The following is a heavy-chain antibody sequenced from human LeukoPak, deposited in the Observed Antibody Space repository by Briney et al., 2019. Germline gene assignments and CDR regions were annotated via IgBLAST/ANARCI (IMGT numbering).Heavy chain of an antibody. CDR2: IDSDGSST. D-gene: IGHD6-19*01. CDR1: GFTFSSYW. J-gene: IGHJ2*01. Sequence: PGASLRLSCAASGFTFSSYWMHWVREAPGKGLVWVSRIDSDGSSTTYADSVKGRFTISRDNAKNTLYMQMNSLRAEDTAVYYCARPPYSSGSFDLWGRGTLVTVSS. CDR3: ARPPYSSGSFDL. V-gene: IGHV3-74*01.